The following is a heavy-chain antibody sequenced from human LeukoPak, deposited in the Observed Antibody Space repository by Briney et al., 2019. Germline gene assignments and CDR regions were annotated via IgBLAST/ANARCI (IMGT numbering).Heavy chain of an antibody. J-gene: IGHJ6*02. CDR2: IYPGDSDT. D-gene: IGHD3-3*01. CDR3: ARHKGGFWSGYRNYYYGMDV. V-gene: IGHV5-51*01. CDR1: GYSFTSYW. Sequence: GESLKISCKGSGYSFTSYWIGWVRQMPGKGLEWMGIIYPGDSDTRYSPSFQGQVTISADKSISTAYLQWSSLMASDTAMYYCARHKGGFWSGYRNYYYGMDVWGQGTTVTVSS.